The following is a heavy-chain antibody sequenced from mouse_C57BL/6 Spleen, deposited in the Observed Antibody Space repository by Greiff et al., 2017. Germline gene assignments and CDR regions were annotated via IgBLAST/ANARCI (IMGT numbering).Heavy chain of an antibody. CDR3: ARGLLITTVVASWYFDV. CDR1: GYTFTNYW. Sequence: QVQLQQSGAELAKPGASVKLSCKASGYTFTNYWMHWVKQRPGQGLEWIGYINPSSGYTKYNQKFKDKATLTADKDSRTAYMQLSSLTYEDSAVYYCARGLLITTVVASWYFDVWGTGTTVTVSS. J-gene: IGHJ1*03. CDR2: INPSSGYT. V-gene: IGHV1-7*01. D-gene: IGHD1-1*01.